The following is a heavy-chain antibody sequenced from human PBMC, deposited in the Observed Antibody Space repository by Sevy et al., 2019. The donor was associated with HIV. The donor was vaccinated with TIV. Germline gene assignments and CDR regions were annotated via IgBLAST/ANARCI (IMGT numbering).Heavy chain of an antibody. CDR3: GKGLKIFGVVMDVYYYYGMDV. CDR1: GFTFSSYG. V-gene: IGHV3-30*18. Sequence: GGSLRLSCAASGFTFSSYGMHWVRQAPGKGLEWVAVISYDGSNKYYADSVKGRFTISRDNSKNTLYLKMNSLRAEDTAVYYCGKGLKIFGVVMDVYYYYGMDVWGQGTTVTVSS. D-gene: IGHD3-3*01. J-gene: IGHJ6*02. CDR2: ISYDGSNK.